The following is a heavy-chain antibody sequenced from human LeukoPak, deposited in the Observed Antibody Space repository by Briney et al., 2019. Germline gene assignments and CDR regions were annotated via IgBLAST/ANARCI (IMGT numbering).Heavy chain of an antibody. Sequence: PGGSLRLSCAASGFTFSSYGMHWVRQAPGKGLERVAVISYDGSNKYYADSVKGRFTISRDNSKNTLYLQMNSLRAEDTAVYYCAKGTNTAMAPGDYWGQGTLVTVSS. CDR1: GFTFSSYG. CDR3: AKGTNTAMAPGDY. CDR2: ISYDGSNK. D-gene: IGHD5-18*01. J-gene: IGHJ4*02. V-gene: IGHV3-30*18.